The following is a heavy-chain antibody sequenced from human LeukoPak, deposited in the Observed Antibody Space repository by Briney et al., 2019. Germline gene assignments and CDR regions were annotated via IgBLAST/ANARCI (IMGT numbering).Heavy chain of an antibody. V-gene: IGHV1-2*02. CDR1: GYTFTDYY. Sequence: ASVKVSCKASGYTFTDYYIHWVRQAPGQGLEWMGYINPNSGGTNYAQKFQGRVTITGDTSINTAYMELSSLRSDDTAMYYCVRDFWGTYDYWGQGTLVTVSS. CDR2: INPNSGGT. J-gene: IGHJ4*02. CDR3: VRDFWGTYDY. D-gene: IGHD3-16*01.